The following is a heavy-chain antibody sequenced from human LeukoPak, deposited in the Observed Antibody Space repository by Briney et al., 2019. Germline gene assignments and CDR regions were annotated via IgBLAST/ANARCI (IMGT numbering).Heavy chain of an antibody. Sequence: GGSLRLSCAASGVTFSSYGMHWVRQAPGKGLEWVAVISYDGNNKYYADSVKGRFTISRDNSRNTLYLQMNSLRAEDTAVYYCAKDQRYSGYEPGLDYWGQGTLVIVSS. J-gene: IGHJ4*02. D-gene: IGHD5-12*01. V-gene: IGHV3-30*18. CDR3: AKDQRYSGYEPGLDY. CDR1: GVTFSSYG. CDR2: ISYDGNNK.